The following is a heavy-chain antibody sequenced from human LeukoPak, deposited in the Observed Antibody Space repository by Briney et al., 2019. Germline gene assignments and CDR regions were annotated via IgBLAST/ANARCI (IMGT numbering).Heavy chain of an antibody. CDR2: ISSSGTTI. V-gene: IGHV3-48*01. Sequence: GGSLRLSCAASGFTFSSYSMNWVRQVPGKGLEWVSYISSSGTTIYYADSVKGRFTISRDNAKNSLYLQMNSLRAEDTAVYYCAKLLRELLRSGAFDIWGQGTMVTVSS. CDR1: GFTFSSYS. CDR3: AKLLRELLRSGAFDI. J-gene: IGHJ3*02. D-gene: IGHD1-26*01.